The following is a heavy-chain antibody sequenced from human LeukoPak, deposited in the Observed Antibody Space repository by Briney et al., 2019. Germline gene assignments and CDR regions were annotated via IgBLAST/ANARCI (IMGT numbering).Heavy chain of an antibody. CDR1: GGTFSSYA. CDR3: ASGGSGSYLGE. Sequence: SVKVSCEASGGTFSSYAISWVRQAPGQGLEWMGGIIPIFGTANYAQKFQGRVTITADESTSTAYMELSSLRSEDTAVYYCASGGSGSYLGEWGQGTLVIVSS. J-gene: IGHJ4*02. V-gene: IGHV1-69*13. D-gene: IGHD3-10*01. CDR2: IIPIFGTA.